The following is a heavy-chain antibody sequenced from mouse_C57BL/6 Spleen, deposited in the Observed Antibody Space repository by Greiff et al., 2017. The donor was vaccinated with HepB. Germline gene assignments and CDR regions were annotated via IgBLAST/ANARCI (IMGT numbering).Heavy chain of an antibody. CDR1: GYAFSSSW. J-gene: IGHJ3*01. Sequence: VKLMESGPELVKPGASVKISCKASGYAFSSSWMNWVKQRPGKGLEWIGRIYPGDGDTNYNGKFKGKATLTADKSSSTAYMQLSSLTSEDSAVYFCARGGIYGSSLAWFAYWGQGTLVTVSA. CDR3: ARGGIYGSSLAWFAY. D-gene: IGHD1-1*01. V-gene: IGHV1-82*01. CDR2: IYPGDGDT.